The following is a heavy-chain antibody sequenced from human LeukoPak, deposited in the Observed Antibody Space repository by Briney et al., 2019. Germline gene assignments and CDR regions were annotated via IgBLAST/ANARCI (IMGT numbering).Heavy chain of an antibody. Sequence: GGSLRLSCAASGFTVSSNYMSWVRQAPGKGLEWVSVIYSGGSTYYADSVKGRFTISRDNSKNTLYLQMNSLRAEDTAVYYCAKTGYSYGFVGYYYYYMDVWGKGTTVTVSS. D-gene: IGHD5-18*01. CDR1: GFTVSSNY. CDR2: IYSGGST. V-gene: IGHV3-66*01. J-gene: IGHJ6*03. CDR3: AKTGYSYGFVGYYYYYMDV.